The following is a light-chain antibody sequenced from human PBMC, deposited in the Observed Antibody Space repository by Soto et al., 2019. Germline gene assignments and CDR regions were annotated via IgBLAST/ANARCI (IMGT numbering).Light chain of an antibody. Sequence: QSVLTQPPSVSGAPGQWVTISCTGSNSNIGAGYDVHWYQQLPGAAPKLLIYGSTKRPSGVPDRFSGSKSGTSASLAITGLQAEDEADSYCQSYDRSLSGFYVFGTGTKV. V-gene: IGLV1-40*01. CDR3: QSYDRSLSGFYV. CDR2: GST. J-gene: IGLJ1*01. CDR1: NSNIGAGYD.